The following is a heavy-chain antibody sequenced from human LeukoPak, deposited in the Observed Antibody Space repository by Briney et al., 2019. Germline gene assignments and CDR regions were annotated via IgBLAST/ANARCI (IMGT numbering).Heavy chain of an antibody. Sequence: ASVKVSCKASGYTFTSYGISWVRQAHGQGLEWMGWISAYNGNTNYAQKLQGRVTMTTDTSTSTAYMELRSLRSDDTAVYYCARDPSMAAAAPLGGMDVWGQGTTVTVSS. CDR1: GYTFTSYG. CDR2: ISAYNGNT. V-gene: IGHV1-18*01. CDR3: ARDPSMAAAAPLGGMDV. D-gene: IGHD6-13*01. J-gene: IGHJ6*02.